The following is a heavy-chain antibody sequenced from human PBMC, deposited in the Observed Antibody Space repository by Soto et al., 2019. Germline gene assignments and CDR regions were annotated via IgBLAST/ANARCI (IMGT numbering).Heavy chain of an antibody. J-gene: IGHJ4*02. CDR1: GGSITHGGFS. Sequence: SETLSLTCTVSGGSITHGGFSWILIRQSPGKGLEWIGYIGHLENTYFHPTFKSRLTMSIDRSKNQFSLNLSSVTAADRAVYYCARGGGNDPFDSWGQGVLVTVSS. V-gene: IGHV4-30-2*06. CDR2: IGHLENT. CDR3: ARGGGNDPFDS. D-gene: IGHD5-12*01.